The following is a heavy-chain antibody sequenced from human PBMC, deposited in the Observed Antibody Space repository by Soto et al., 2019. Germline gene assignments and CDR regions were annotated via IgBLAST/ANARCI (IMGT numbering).Heavy chain of an antibody. D-gene: IGHD5-12*01. V-gene: IGHV1-8*01. Sequence: ASVEVSCKASGYRFTNNDVRWVRQATGQGLEWMGWMNPGSGDTNYAQKFQGRVTMTRDTSIITAFMELSRLKSDDTAVYYCGRDLGGYDSYGPDTWGQGTLVTVS. J-gene: IGHJ5*02. CDR3: GRDLGGYDSYGPDT. CDR1: GYRFTNND. CDR2: MNPGSGDT.